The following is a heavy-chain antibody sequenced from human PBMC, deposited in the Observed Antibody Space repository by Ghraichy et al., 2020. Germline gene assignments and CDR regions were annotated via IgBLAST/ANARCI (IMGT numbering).Heavy chain of an antibody. CDR3: ARVNSGRSFGDAFDI. D-gene: IGHD1-26*01. V-gene: IGHV3-7*04. Sequence: GGSLRLSCVASGFTFSSYWMTWVRQAPGKGLEWVANMKQDGSERYYVDSVKGRFTISRDNAKNSVYLQMNSLRAEDTAVYYCARVNSGRSFGDAFDIWGQGTMVTVSS. CDR2: MKQDGSER. J-gene: IGHJ3*02. CDR1: GFTFSSYW.